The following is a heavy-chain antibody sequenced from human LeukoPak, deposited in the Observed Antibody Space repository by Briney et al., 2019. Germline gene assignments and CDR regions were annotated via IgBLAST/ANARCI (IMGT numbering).Heavy chain of an antibody. V-gene: IGHV4-59*01. CDR3: AGQYYYDSSGYDFDY. Sequence: SETLSLTCTVSGGSISSYFWSWIRQPPGKGLEWIGYIYYSGSTNYNPSLKSRVTISVDTSKNQFSLKLSSVTAADTAVYYCAGQYYYDSSGYDFDYWGQGTLVTVSS. D-gene: IGHD3-22*01. J-gene: IGHJ4*02. CDR2: IYYSGST. CDR1: GGSISSYF.